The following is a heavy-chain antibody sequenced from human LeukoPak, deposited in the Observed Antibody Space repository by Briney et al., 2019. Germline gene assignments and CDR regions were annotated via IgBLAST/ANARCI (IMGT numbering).Heavy chain of an antibody. V-gene: IGHV3-15*01. J-gene: IGHJ4*02. Sequence: PGGSLRLSCAASGFTFSNAWMSWVRQAPGKGLEWVGRIKSKTDGGTTDYAAPVKGRFTISRDDSKSTLYLQMNSLKTEDTAVYYCTTGSHYYYGSGSYYPPLYWGQGTLVTVSS. CDR1: GFTFSNAW. CDR2: IKSKTDGGTT. D-gene: IGHD3-10*01. CDR3: TTGSHYYYGSGSYYPPLY.